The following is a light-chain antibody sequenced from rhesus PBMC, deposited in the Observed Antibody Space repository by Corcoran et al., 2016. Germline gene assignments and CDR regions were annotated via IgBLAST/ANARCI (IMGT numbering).Light chain of an antibody. CDR2: GAS. V-gene: IGKV3-24*04. CDR1: QGVGSN. J-gene: IGKJ3*01. CDR3: QQSSNLFT. Sequence: ETVVTQSPATLSLSPGERAPLSCRASQGVGSNFAWYHQKPGQAPRLLIYGASRRATGIPERFSGSGSGTDFTLTISSLEPEDVGVYYCQQSSNLFTFGPGTKLDIK.